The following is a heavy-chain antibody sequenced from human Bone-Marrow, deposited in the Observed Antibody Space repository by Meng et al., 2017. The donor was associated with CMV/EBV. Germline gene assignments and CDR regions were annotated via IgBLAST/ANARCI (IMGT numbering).Heavy chain of an antibody. J-gene: IGHJ6*02. V-gene: IGHV4-39*07. D-gene: IGHD2-8*02. Sequence: SETLSLTCTVSGASVSSSSFYWGWVRQPPGKGLEWIGYIRYSGSSYYNPSLESRVTMSIDTSKNQFSLEMSSVTAADTAVNYCERTCNGAVCDPAGTDVWGQGTMVTVSS. CDR2: IRYSGSS. CDR3: ERTCNGAVCDPAGTDV. CDR1: GASVSSSSFY.